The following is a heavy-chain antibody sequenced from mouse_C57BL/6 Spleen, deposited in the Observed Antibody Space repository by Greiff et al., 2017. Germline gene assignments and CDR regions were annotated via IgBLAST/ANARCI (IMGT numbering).Heavy chain of an antibody. J-gene: IGHJ2*01. CDR1: GYTFTSYW. CDR3: ARSGITTGGFDY. D-gene: IGHD1-1*01. Sequence: VQLQQPGAELVKPGASVKMSCKASGYTFTSYWITWVKQRPGQGLEWIGDIYPGSGSTNYNEKFKSKATLTVDTSSSTAYMQLSSLTSEDSAVYYCARSGITTGGFDYWGKGTTLTVSS. CDR2: IYPGSGST. V-gene: IGHV1-55*01.